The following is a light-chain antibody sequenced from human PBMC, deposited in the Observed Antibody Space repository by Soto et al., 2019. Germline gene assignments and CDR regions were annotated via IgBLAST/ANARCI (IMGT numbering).Light chain of an antibody. CDR2: GAS. CDR3: HQYGSSPKWT. J-gene: IGKJ1*01. CDR1: QSVSSSY. V-gene: IGKV3-20*01. Sequence: EIVLTQSPGTLSLSPGERATLSCRASQSVSSSYLAWYQQKPGQAPRLLIYGASSRATGIPDRFSGSGSGTDFTLTISRLEPEDFAVYYCHQYGSSPKWTFGQGTKVDIK.